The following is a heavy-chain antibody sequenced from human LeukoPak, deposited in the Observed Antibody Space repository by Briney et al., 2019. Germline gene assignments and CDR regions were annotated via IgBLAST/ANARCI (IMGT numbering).Heavy chain of an antibody. J-gene: IGHJ4*02. Sequence: SETLSLTCTVSGGSISSYYWSWIRQHPGKGLEWIGYIYYDGSTYYNPSLKSRITISVDTSKNHFSLRLSSVTAADTAVYYCARGKNDYSNRYYFDYWGQGTQVTISS. CDR1: GGSISSYY. CDR3: ARGKNDYSNRYYFDY. CDR2: IYYDGST. D-gene: IGHD4-11*01. V-gene: IGHV4-59*12.